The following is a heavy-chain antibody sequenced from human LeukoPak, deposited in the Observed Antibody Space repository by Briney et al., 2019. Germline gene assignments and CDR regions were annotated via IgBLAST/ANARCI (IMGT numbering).Heavy chain of an antibody. V-gene: IGHV4-30-2*01. CDR1: GGSTSSGGYS. D-gene: IGHD3-10*01. CDR3: ARSYGSGTDAFDI. J-gene: IGHJ3*02. Sequence: PSQTLSLTCALSGGSTSSGGYSWGWTRHPPGKGLEWIGYIYHRGSTYYNPSLKSQVTISVDRSKNQFSLKLSSVTAADTAVYYCARSYGSGTDAFDIWGQGTMVTVSS. CDR2: IYHRGST.